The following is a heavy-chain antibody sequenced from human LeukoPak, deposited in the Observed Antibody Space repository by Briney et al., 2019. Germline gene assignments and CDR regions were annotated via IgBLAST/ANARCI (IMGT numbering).Heavy chain of an antibody. CDR1: GFTLSSYS. V-gene: IGHV3-48*01. CDR2: ITSSSGTI. J-gene: IGHJ4*02. D-gene: IGHD5-18*01. CDR3: ARGYYYAYHY. Sequence: GGSLRLSCAACGFTLSSYSMNWVRQAQGKGLEWVSHITSSSGTIYYADSVKGRCTISRDNAKNSLYLQINGLRAEDTAVYYCARGYYYAYHYWSQGTLVTVSS.